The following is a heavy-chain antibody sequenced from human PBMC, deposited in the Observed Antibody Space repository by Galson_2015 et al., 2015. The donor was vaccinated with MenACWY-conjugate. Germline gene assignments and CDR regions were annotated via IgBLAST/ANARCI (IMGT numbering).Heavy chain of an antibody. D-gene: IGHD1-26*01. V-gene: IGHV4-34*01. CDR1: GGSFSDYF. CDR3: ARLTGYSGSFYFPY. CDR2: VNENGGA. Sequence: SETLSLTCVVSGGSFSDYFWTWIRQPPGKGLEWIGEVNENGGATYSPSLKSRVSISLDTSKSHVSLRLTSVTAADSVVYYCARLTGYSGSFYFPYWGQGTLVTVSS. J-gene: IGHJ4*02.